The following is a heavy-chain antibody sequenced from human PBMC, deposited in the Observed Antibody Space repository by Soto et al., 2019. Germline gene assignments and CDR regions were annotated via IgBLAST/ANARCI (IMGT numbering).Heavy chain of an antibody. Sequence: SETLSLTCAVSGFSIGSNNWWGWIRQPPGKGLEWIGNIYYSGTTQLNPSLKSRVTMSIDGAGNQFSLRLISVTAADTAVYYCARKERKPAAIWNWGQGTLVTVPQ. J-gene: IGHJ4*02. CDR3: ARKERKPAAIWN. CDR1: GFSIGSNNW. V-gene: IGHV4-28*01. D-gene: IGHD2-2*01. CDR2: IYYSGTT.